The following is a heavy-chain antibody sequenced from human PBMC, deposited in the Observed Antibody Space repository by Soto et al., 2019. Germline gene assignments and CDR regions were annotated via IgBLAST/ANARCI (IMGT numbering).Heavy chain of an antibody. CDR1: GYSFTSYW. CDR2: IYPGDSDT. D-gene: IGHD6-19*01. V-gene: IGHV5-51*01. CDR3: ARLLDTSGWYDS. Sequence: PGESLKISCKGSGYSFTSYWIGWVRQMPGKGLERMGIIYPGDSDTRYSPSFQGQVTISADKSITTTYLQWSSLKASDTAIYYCARLLDTSGWYDSWGQGTLVTVSS. J-gene: IGHJ5*01.